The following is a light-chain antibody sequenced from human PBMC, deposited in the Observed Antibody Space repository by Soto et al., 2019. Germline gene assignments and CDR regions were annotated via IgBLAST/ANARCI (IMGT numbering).Light chain of an antibody. V-gene: IGKV1-33*01. CDR3: HQYNNLPYT. J-gene: IGKJ2*01. CDR1: EDISKY. Sequence: DIQMTQSPSSLSASLGDRVTITCQASEDISKYLHWYQQSPGKAPKLLIYAASDLGLGVPSRFGGSGSGTFFILPISSVQHEDSATYYCHQYNNLPYTFGQRKKLDI. CDR2: AAS.